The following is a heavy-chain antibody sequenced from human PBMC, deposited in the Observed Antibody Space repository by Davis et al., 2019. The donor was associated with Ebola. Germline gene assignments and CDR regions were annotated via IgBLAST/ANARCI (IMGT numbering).Heavy chain of an antibody. V-gene: IGHV4-61*01. CDR3: ARAVYSTFDY. Sequence: PSETLSLTCTVSGGSVSSGSYYWSWIRQPPGKGLEWIGYISYSGSTNYNPSLKTRVTISVDTSKNQFSLKLSSVTAADTAVYYCARAVYSTFDYWGQGTLVTVSS. CDR2: ISYSGST. D-gene: IGHD6-13*01. CDR1: GGSVSSGSYY. J-gene: IGHJ4*02.